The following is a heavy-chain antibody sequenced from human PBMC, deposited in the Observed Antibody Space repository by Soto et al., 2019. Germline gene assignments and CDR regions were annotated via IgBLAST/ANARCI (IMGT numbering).Heavy chain of an antibody. J-gene: IGHJ4*02. CDR3: ARVTGGYYDSSGYYLWYFDY. CDR2: ISAYNGNT. CDR1: GYTFTNYG. Sequence: ASVKVSCKASGYTFTNYGVSWVRQAPGQGLEWMGWISAYNGNTNYAQKLQGRVTMTTDTSTSTAYMELRSLRSDDTAVYYCARVTGGYYDSSGYYLWYFDYWGLGILVTASS. D-gene: IGHD3-22*01. V-gene: IGHV1-18*01.